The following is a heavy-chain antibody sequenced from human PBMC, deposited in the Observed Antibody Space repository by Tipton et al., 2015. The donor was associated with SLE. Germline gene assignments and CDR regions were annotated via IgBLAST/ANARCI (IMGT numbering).Heavy chain of an antibody. CDR2: IYTSGST. CDR1: GGSISSYY. CDR3: ARRRGSSWYEDYFDY. D-gene: IGHD6-13*01. J-gene: IGHJ4*02. Sequence: TLSLTCTVSGGSISSYYWSWIRQPPGKGLEWIGYIYTSGSTNYDRSLKSRATISLDTSKNQFSLKLSSVTAADTAVYYCARRRGSSWYEDYFDYWGQGTLVTVSS. V-gene: IGHV4-59*01.